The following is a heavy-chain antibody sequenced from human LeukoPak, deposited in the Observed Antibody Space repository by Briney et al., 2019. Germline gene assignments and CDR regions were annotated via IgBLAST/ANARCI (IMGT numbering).Heavy chain of an antibody. CDR3: AKLRGLVVPAAMIYFDY. Sequence: GGSLRLSCAASGFTFSSYAMHWVRQAPGKGLEWVAVISYDGSNKYYADSVKGRFTISRDNSKNTLYLQMNSLRAEDTAVYYCAKLRGLVVPAAMIYFDYWGQGTLVTVSS. D-gene: IGHD2-2*01. V-gene: IGHV3-30-3*02. CDR1: GFTFSSYA. CDR2: ISYDGSNK. J-gene: IGHJ4*02.